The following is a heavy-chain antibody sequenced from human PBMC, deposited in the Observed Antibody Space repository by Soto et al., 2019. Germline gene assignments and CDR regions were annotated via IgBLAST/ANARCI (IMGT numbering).Heavy chain of an antibody. CDR1: GYTFTNYW. V-gene: IGHV5-51*01. CDR3: AASIFYYGMDV. Sequence: GESLKISCKGYGYTFTNYWIGWVRQMPGKGPEWMGIIYPGDSDTKYNPSFQGQVTISADKSITTTYLQWSSLKASDTAIYYCAASIFYYGMDVWGQATTVTVSS. J-gene: IGHJ6*02. CDR2: IYPGDSDT.